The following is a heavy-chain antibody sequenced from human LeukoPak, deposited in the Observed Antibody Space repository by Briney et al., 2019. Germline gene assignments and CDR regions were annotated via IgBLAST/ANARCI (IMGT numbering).Heavy chain of an antibody. CDR2: INGDGGRT. J-gene: IGHJ3*02. CDR3: ARAGEGLQSYGFDI. V-gene: IGHV3-74*01. Sequence: GGSLRLSCAASGFTFSTSWMHWVRQAPGKGLVWVSQINGDGGRTRFADSVKGRLTISRDNAKNTVYLQMNSLRADDTAVYYCARAGEGLQSYGFDIWGQGTMVTVSS. D-gene: IGHD5-24*01. CDR1: GFTFSTSW.